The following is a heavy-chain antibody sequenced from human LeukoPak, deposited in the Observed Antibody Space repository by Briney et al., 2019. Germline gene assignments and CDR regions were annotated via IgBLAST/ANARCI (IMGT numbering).Heavy chain of an antibody. J-gene: IGHJ4*02. V-gene: IGHV3-21*01. D-gene: IGHD4-11*01. CDR2: ISSSSSYI. Sequence: GGSLRLSCAASGFTFSSYSMNWVRQAPGKGLEWVSSISSSSSYIYYADSVKGRFTISRDDAKNSLYLQMNSLRAEDTAVYYCATHWSNYHGGAGWGQGTLVTVSS. CDR3: ATHWSNYHGGAG. CDR1: GFTFSSYS.